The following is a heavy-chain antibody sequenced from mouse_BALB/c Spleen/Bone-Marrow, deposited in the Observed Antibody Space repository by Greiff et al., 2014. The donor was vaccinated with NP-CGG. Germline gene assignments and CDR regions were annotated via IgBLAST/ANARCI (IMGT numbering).Heavy chain of an antibody. J-gene: IGHJ4*01. CDR1: GYAFTNYL. CDR2: IDPRSGGT. Sequence: VQLQQSGAELVRPGTSVKVSCKASGYAFTNYLIEWVKQRPGQGLEWIGVIDPRSGGTDYNEKFKGKAPLTADKSSSTAYMQLNSLTSGDSAVYFCARGGITTVVPYSMDYWGQGTSVTSPQ. V-gene: IGHV1-54*03. D-gene: IGHD1-1*01. CDR3: ARGGITTVVPYSMDY.